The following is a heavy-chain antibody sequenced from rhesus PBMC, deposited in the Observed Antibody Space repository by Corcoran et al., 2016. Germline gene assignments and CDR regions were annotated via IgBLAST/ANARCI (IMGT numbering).Heavy chain of an antibody. CDR2: IYGSSTST. Sequence: QVQLQESGPGVVKPSETLSLTCAVSGGSISDSYRWSWIRQPPGKGLEWIGYIYGSSTSTNYNPSLKSRVTMSKDTSKNQFSLKLSSVTAADTAVYYCARAGQWVQGFDYWGQGVLVTVSS. CDR1: GGSISDSYR. V-gene: IGHV4S10*01. J-gene: IGHJ4*01. CDR3: ARAGQWVQGFDY. D-gene: IGHD5-24*01.